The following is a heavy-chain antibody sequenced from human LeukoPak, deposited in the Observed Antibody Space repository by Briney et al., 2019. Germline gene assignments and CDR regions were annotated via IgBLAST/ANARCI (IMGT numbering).Heavy chain of an antibody. Sequence: SETLSLTCTVSGGSISSYYWRWIRQPPGKGLEWIGYIYYSGSTNYNPSLKSRVTISVDTSKNQFSLKLSSVTAADTAVYYCAREGITMVRGGFDYWGQGTLVTVSS. V-gene: IGHV4-59*01. CDR3: AREGITMVRGGFDY. J-gene: IGHJ4*02. D-gene: IGHD3-10*01. CDR1: GGSISSYY. CDR2: IYYSGST.